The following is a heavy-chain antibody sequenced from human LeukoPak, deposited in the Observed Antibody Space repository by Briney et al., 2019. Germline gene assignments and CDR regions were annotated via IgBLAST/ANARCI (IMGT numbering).Heavy chain of an antibody. V-gene: IGHV3-30-3*01. D-gene: IGHD3-3*01. J-gene: IGHJ4*02. CDR1: GFSFSTRA. Sequence: GGSLRLSCAASGFSFSTRALHCVRQTPGKGLEWVAILSSDGVNKRYADSVQGRFTVSRDNFKNTLYLQMSSLTAEDTAIYYCAKDPGTIFDVLNYHFDYWGQGTLVTVSS. CDR2: LSSDGVNK. CDR3: AKDPGTIFDVLNYHFDY.